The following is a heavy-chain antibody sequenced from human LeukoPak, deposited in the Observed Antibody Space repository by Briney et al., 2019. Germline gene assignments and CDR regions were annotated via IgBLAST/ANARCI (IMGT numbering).Heavy chain of an antibody. CDR3: ARGRGSGSYSWFDP. Sequence: PSETLSLTCTVSGGSISSGGYYWSWIRQPPGKGLEWIGYIYHSGSTYYNPSLKSRVTISVDRSKNQFSLKLSSVTAADTAVYYCARGRGSGSYSWFDPWGQGTLVTVSS. J-gene: IGHJ5*02. CDR1: GGSISSGGYY. D-gene: IGHD3-10*01. V-gene: IGHV4-30-2*01. CDR2: IYHSGST.